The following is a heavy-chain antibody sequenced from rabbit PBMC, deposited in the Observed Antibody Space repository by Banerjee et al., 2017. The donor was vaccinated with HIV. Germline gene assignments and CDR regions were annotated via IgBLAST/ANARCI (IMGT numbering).Heavy chain of an antibody. D-gene: IGHD4-2*01. CDR2: IAVDSSGYT. J-gene: IGHJ4*01. Sequence: QEQLVESGGGLVKPGASLTLSCKASGFTLSSYWMCWVRQAPGKGLEWIACIAVDSSGYTGYASWAKGRFTISKTSSTTVTLQMTSLTAADTATYFCARDAGYAGSNLWGPGTLVTVS. CDR3: ARDAGYAGSNL. V-gene: IGHV1S45*01. CDR1: GFTLSSYW.